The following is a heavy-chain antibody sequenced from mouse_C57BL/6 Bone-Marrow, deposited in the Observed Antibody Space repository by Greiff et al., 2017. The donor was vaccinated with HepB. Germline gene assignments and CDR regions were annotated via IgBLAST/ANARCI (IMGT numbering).Heavy chain of an antibody. CDR1: GYTFTSYW. Sequence: VQLQQPGAELVKPGASVKMSCKASGYTFTSYWITWVKQRPGQGLEWIGDIYPGSGSTNYNEKFKSKATLTVDTSSSTAYMQLSSLTSEDSAVYYCAREIMITTVVGGYFDVWGTGTTVTVSS. D-gene: IGHD1-1*01. CDR3: AREIMITTVVGGYFDV. J-gene: IGHJ1*03. V-gene: IGHV1-55*01. CDR2: IYPGSGST.